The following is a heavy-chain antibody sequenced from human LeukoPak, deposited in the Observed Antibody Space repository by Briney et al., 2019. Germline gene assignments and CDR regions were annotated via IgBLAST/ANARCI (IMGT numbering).Heavy chain of an antibody. CDR1: GFTFSSYA. J-gene: IGHJ4*02. Sequence: PGGSLGLSCAASGFTFSSYAMSWVRQAPGKGLEWVSTISGSGGSTYYADSVKGRFTISRDKSKNTLYLQMNSLRAEDTAIYYCAKVLVGATSLAPKWGYFDYWGQGTLVTVSS. CDR2: ISGSGGST. D-gene: IGHD1-26*01. V-gene: IGHV3-23*01. CDR3: AKVLVGATSLAPKWGYFDY.